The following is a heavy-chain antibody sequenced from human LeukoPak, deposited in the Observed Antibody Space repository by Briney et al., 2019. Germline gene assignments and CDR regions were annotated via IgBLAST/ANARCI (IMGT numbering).Heavy chain of an antibody. Sequence: PGGSLGLSCAASGFPFANTWMHWVRQAPGKGLVWASLITGDGSSSNYADSVKGRFTISRDNAKNTLYLQMHSLRTEDTAVYYCVIGGTYGSGSWGQGTLVTVSS. V-gene: IGHV3-74*01. CDR2: ITGDGSSS. CDR3: VIGGTYGSGS. D-gene: IGHD3-10*01. CDR1: GFPFANTW. J-gene: IGHJ4*02.